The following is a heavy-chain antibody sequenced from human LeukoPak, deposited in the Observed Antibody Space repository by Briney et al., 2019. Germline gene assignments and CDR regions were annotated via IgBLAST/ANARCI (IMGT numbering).Heavy chain of an antibody. J-gene: IGHJ4*02. CDR1: GGSFSGYY. D-gene: IGHD6-13*01. CDR2: INHSGST. CDR3: ARGRRYSSSWYDY. V-gene: IGHV4-34*01. Sequence: PSETLSLTCAVYGGSFSGYYWSWIRQPPGKGLEWIGEINHSGSTNYNPSLKGRVTTSVDTSKNQFSLKLSSVTAADTAVYYCARGRRYSSSWYDYWGQGTLVTVSS.